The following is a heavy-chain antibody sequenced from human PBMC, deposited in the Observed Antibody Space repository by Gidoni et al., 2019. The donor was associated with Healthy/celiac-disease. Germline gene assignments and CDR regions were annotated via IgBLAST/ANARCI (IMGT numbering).Heavy chain of an antibody. CDR1: GFTFSSYW. CDR2: INSDGSST. J-gene: IGHJ4*02. CDR3: ARVVPLGYCSSTSCYGGDKFDY. Sequence: GESGGGLVQPGGSLSLSCAASGFTFSSYWMHWVRQAPGKGLVWVSRINSDGSSTSYADSVKGRFTISRDNAKNTLYLQMNSLRAEDTAVYYCARVVPLGYCSSTSCYGGDKFDYWGQGTLVTVSS. V-gene: IGHV3-74*01. D-gene: IGHD2-2*01.